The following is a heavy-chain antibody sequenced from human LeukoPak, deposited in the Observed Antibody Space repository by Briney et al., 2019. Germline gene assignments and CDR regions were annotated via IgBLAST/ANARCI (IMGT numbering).Heavy chain of an antibody. V-gene: IGHV1-46*01. CDR3: ARQVHRITMSMDV. CDR2: INPSGGST. J-gene: IGHJ6*02. CDR1: GYTFTSYY. Sequence: ASVKVSCKASGYTFTSYYMHWVRQAPGQGLEWMGIINPSGGSTSYAQKFQGRVTMTRDTSMSTVYMELSSLRSEDTAVYYCARQVHRITMSMDVWGQGTTVTVSS. D-gene: IGHD3-10*02.